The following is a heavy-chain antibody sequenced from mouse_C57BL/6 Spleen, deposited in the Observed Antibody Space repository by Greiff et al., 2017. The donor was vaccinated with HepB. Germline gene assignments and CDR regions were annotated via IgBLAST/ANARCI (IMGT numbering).Heavy chain of an antibody. CDR3: ARGDAMDY. J-gene: IGHJ4*01. Sequence: VQLQQSGPELVKPGASVKISCKASGYAFSSSWMNWVKQRPGKGLEWIGRIYPGDGDTNYNGKFKGKATLTADKSSSTAYMQLSSLTSEDSAVYCCARGDAMDYWGQGTSVTVSS. CDR2: IYPGDGDT. V-gene: IGHV1-82*01. CDR1: GYAFSSSW.